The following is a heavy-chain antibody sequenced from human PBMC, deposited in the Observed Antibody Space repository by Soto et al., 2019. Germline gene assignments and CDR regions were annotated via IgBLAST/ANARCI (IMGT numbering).Heavy chain of an antibody. V-gene: IGHV1-18*01. CDR3: ARGDGSGSSPPYYYYYGMDV. Sequence: QVQLVQSGAEVKKPGASVKVSCKASGYTFTNYGISWVRQAPGQGLEWMGWISAYNGNTNYAQKLQGRVTMTTDTFTSTAYMELRNLRSDDTAVYYCARGDGSGSSPPYYYYYGMDVWGQGTTVTVSS. D-gene: IGHD3-10*01. CDR1: GYTFTNYG. CDR2: ISAYNGNT. J-gene: IGHJ6*02.